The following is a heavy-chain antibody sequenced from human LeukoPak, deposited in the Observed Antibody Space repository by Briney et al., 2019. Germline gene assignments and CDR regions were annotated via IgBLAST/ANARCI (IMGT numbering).Heavy chain of an antibody. Sequence: GGSLRLSCAASGFTFNSYAMSWVRQAPGKGLEWVSAISGSGGSTYYADSVKGRFTISRDNSKSTLYLQMNSLRAEDTAVYYCAKCYYDSSGYYFGAFDIWGQGTMVTVSS. V-gene: IGHV3-23*01. J-gene: IGHJ3*02. CDR2: ISGSGGST. D-gene: IGHD3-22*01. CDR1: GFTFNSYA. CDR3: AKCYYDSSGYYFGAFDI.